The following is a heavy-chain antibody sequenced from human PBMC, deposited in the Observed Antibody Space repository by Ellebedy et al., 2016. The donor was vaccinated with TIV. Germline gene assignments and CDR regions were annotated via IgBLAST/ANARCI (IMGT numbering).Heavy chain of an antibody. CDR1: GYTFSSYG. D-gene: IGHD6-19*01. J-gene: IGHJ3*02. CDR2: ITADNGNT. Sequence: AASVKVSCKASGYTFSSYGISWVRQAPGQRLEWMGWITADNGNTKYSQKFQGRVTITTVTSASTVYMDLSSLRSEDTAVYYCARDPSSGNFRAFDNWGQGTMVTVSS. CDR3: ARDPSSGNFRAFDN. V-gene: IGHV1-3*01.